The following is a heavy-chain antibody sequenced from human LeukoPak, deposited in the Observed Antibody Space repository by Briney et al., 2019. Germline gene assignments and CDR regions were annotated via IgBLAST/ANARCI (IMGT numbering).Heavy chain of an antibody. CDR3: ATEDYYGSGSSYAFDI. CDR1: GYTLTELS. CDR2: FDPEDGET. Sequence: ASVKVSCKVSGYTLTELSMHWVRQAPGKGLEWMGGFDPEDGETIYAQKFQGRVTMTEDTSTDTAYMELSSLRSEDTAVYYCATEDYYGSGSSYAFDIWGQGTMVTVSS. V-gene: IGHV1-24*01. D-gene: IGHD3-10*01. J-gene: IGHJ3*02.